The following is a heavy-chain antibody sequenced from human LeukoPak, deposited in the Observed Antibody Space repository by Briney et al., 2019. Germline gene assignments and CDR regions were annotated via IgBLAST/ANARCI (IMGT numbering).Heavy chain of an antibody. J-gene: IGHJ4*02. D-gene: IGHD6-19*01. CDR1: GFTFSSYS. CDR2: ISSSSSYI. Sequence: GGSLRLSCAASGFTFSSYSMNWVRQAPGKGLEWVSSISSSSSYIYYADSVKGRFTISRDNAKNSLYLQMNSLRAEDTAVYYCARTSSGWYRHFDYWGQGTLVTVSS. CDR3: ARTSSGWYRHFDY. V-gene: IGHV3-21*01.